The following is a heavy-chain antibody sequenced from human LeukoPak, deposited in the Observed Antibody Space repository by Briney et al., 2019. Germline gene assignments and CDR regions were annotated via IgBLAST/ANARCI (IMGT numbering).Heavy chain of an antibody. V-gene: IGHV4-39*07. Sequence: PSETLSLTCTVSGGSISSSSYYWGWIRQPPGKGLEWIGNIYYSGSTYYNPSLRSRVTVSVDTSKNQFSLQLNSVTPEDTAVYYCARGFVPPVTTWFDPWGQGTLVTVSS. CDR2: IYYSGST. CDR1: GGSISSSSYY. CDR3: ARGFVPPVTTWFDP. J-gene: IGHJ5*01. D-gene: IGHD4-11*01.